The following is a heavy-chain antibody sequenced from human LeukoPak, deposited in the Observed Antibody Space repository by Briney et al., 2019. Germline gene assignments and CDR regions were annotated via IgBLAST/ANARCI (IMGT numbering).Heavy chain of an antibody. Sequence: GGSLRLSCAASGFAFSSYSMNWVRQAPGKGLEWVSSISSSSSYIYYADSVKGRFTISRDNAKNSLYLQMNSLRAEDTAVYYCARDAGDSIQNYYYYYGMDVWGQGTTVTVSS. V-gene: IGHV3-21*01. CDR1: GFAFSSYS. CDR2: ISSSSSYI. CDR3: ARDAGDSIQNYYYYYGMDV. D-gene: IGHD4-17*01. J-gene: IGHJ6*02.